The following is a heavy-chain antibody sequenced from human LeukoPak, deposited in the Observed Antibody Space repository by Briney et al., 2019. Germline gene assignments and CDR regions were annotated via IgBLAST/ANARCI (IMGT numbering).Heavy chain of an antibody. CDR2: INHSGST. Sequence: PSETLSLTCAVCGGSFSGYYWTWIRQPPEKGLERIGEINHSGSTNYNPSLNSRVTISVDTSKNQFSLKLSSVTAADTAVYYCAREGQDVDIVATISRRLGAFDIWGQGTMVTVSS. CDR3: AREGQDVDIVATISRRLGAFDI. CDR1: GGSFSGYY. D-gene: IGHD5-12*01. J-gene: IGHJ3*02. V-gene: IGHV4-34*01.